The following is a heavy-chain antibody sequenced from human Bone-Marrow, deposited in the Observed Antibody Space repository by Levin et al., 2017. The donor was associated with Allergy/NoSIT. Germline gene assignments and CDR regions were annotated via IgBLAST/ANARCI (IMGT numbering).Heavy chain of an antibody. Sequence: GESLKISCAASGFTFSSYDMHWVRQATGKGLEWVSAIGTAGDTYYPGSVKGRFTISRENAKNSLYLQMNSLRAGDTAVYYCARGQYCSGGSCYYRSNWFDPWGQGTLVTVSS. CDR2: IGTAGDT. D-gene: IGHD2-15*01. CDR1: GFTFSSYD. V-gene: IGHV3-13*01. CDR3: ARGQYCSGGSCYYRSNWFDP. J-gene: IGHJ5*02.